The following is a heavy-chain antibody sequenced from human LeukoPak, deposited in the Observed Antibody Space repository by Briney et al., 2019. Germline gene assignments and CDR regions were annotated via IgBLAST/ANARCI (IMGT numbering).Heavy chain of an antibody. CDR3: ARDPYGDYGDCFDY. CDR2: IKHDGSEK. J-gene: IGHJ4*02. Sequence: GGSLRLSCAASGFTFSSYGMSWVRQAPGKGVEWVANIKHDGSEKYYVDSVKGRFTISRDNAKKSLHLQMNSLRAEDTAVYYCARDPYGDYGDCFDYWGQGTLVIVSS. CDR1: GFTFSSYG. V-gene: IGHV3-7*01. D-gene: IGHD4-17*01.